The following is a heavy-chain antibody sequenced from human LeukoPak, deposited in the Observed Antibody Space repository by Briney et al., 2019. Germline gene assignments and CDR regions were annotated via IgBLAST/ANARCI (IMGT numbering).Heavy chain of an antibody. CDR2: ISSSSSTI. CDR1: GFTFSSYS. D-gene: IGHD6-13*01. V-gene: IGHV3-48*01. CDR3: ARDLGDSSSFYYYYMDV. Sequence: GGSLRLSCAASGFTFSSYSMNWVRQAPGKVLEWVSYISSSSSTIYYADSVKGRFTISRDNAKNSLYLQMNSLRAEDTAVYYCARDLGDSSSFYYYYMDVWGKGTTVTVSS. J-gene: IGHJ6*03.